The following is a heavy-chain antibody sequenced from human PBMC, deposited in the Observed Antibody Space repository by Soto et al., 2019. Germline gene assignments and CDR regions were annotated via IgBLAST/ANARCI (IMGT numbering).Heavy chain of an antibody. V-gene: IGHV3-23*01. CDR1: RFTFSNFA. D-gene: IGHD6-19*01. CDR3: ARDERIAVAGTDN. CDR2: ITGTSANT. J-gene: IGHJ4*02. Sequence: EVQLLESGGGLVQPGGSLRLSCAASRFTFSNFAMSWVRQAPGKGLEWVSTITGTSANTYYTDSVKGRFAISRDNSKNTLFLQMNTLRAEDTALYYCARDERIAVAGTDNWGQGILVTVTS.